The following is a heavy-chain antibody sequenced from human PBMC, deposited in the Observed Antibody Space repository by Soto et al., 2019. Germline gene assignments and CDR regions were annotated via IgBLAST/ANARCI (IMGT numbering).Heavy chain of an antibody. CDR2: IYYSGST. CDR1: GGSVSSGSYY. J-gene: IGHJ6*02. CDR3: ARDDYGDYSTSSYGMDV. V-gene: IGHV4-61*01. Sequence: QVQLQESGPGLVKPSETLSLTCTVSGGSVSSGSYYWSWIRQPPGKGLEWIGYIYYSGSTNYNPSLKRRLTISVDTSKTQFSLKLSSVTAADTAVYYCARDDYGDYSTSSYGMDVWGQGTTVTVSS. D-gene: IGHD4-17*01.